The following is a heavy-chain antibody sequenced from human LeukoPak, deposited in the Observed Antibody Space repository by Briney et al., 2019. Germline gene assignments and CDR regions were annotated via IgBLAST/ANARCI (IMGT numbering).Heavy chain of an antibody. CDR1: GYTFTSYY. V-gene: IGHV1-46*01. Sequence: PGASVKVSCKASGYTFTSYYMHWVRQAPGQGLEWMGIINPSSGSTSYAQKYQGRVTMTRDTSTSTVYMELSSLRSEDTAVYYCARENREYGMDVWGQGTTVTVSS. CDR3: ARENREYGMDV. D-gene: IGHD1-26*01. J-gene: IGHJ6*02. CDR2: INPSSGST.